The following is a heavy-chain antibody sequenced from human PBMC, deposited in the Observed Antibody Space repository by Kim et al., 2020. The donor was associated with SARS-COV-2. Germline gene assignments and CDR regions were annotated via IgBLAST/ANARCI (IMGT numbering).Heavy chain of an antibody. J-gene: IGHJ4*02. CDR3: AKYVVTGNGIFDY. V-gene: IGHV3-23*01. Sequence: YADSVKGRCTISRDNAKNALYLQINSLRAEDTAIYYWAKYVVTGNGIFDYWGQGALGTVSS. D-gene: IGHD3-9*01.